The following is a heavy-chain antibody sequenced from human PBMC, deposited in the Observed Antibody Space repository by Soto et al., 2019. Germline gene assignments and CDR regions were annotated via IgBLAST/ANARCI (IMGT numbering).Heavy chain of an antibody. D-gene: IGHD6-13*01. CDR2: IDYRGRT. J-gene: IGHJ5*02. Sequence: QVHLQESGPGLVKSSQTLSLTCTVSGASINSGGFYWSWVRQFPGKGLEWIGYIDYRGRTFYNPSLKSRDTISRDTSKNQFSLEVNSVTAADTAVFFCARVSAAGTRWFDPWGQGTLVTVSS. CDR1: GASINSGGFY. CDR3: ARVSAAGTRWFDP. V-gene: IGHV4-31*03.